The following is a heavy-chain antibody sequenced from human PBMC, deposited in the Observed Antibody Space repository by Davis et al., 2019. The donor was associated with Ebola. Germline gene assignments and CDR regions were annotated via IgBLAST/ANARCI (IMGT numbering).Heavy chain of an antibody. Sequence: PGGSLRLSCAASGFTLSSYWMHWVRQAPGKGLVWVSRIKSDGTITNYTESVKGRFTISRDNAKNTLYLQLNSLTAEDTALYYCARAGRAEAGFDYWGQGILVTVSS. CDR2: IKSDGTIT. CDR3: ARAGRAEAGFDY. CDR1: GFTLSSYW. D-gene: IGHD6-19*01. V-gene: IGHV3-74*01. J-gene: IGHJ4*02.